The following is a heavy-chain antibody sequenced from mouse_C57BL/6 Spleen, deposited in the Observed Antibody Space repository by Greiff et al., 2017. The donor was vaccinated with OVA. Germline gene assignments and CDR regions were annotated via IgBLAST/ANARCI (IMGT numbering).Heavy chain of an antibody. Sequence: QVQLKESGAELVKPGASVKMSCKASGYTFTSYWITWVKQRPGQGLEWIGDIYPGSGSTNYNEKFKSKATLTVDTSSSTAYMQLSSLTSEDSAVYYCARRGITTRGAMDYWGQGTSVTVSS. CDR2: IYPGSGST. J-gene: IGHJ4*01. D-gene: IGHD1-2*01. V-gene: IGHV1-55*01. CDR1: GYTFTSYW. CDR3: ARRGITTRGAMDY.